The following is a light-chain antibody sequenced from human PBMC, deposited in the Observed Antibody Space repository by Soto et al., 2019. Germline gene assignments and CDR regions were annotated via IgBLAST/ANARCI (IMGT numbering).Light chain of an antibody. V-gene: IGKV1-5*03. CDR3: QDSESYS. J-gene: IGKJ2*01. CDR1: QSISVW. Sequence: DIQMTQSPTTLSASVGDRVTITCRASQSISVWLAWYQQKPGRAPKLLIFRASSLESGVPSRFSGSGYGTEFTLTISSLQPDDFATYYCQDSESYSFGQGTKLEIK. CDR2: RAS.